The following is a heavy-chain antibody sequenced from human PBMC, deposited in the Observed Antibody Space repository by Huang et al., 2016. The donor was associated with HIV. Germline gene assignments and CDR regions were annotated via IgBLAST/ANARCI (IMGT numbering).Heavy chain of an antibody. D-gene: IGHD1-1*01. V-gene: IGHV3-30*18. Sequence: QVHLVESGGGVVQPGRSLRLSCAASGFTFSGSGMHWVRKAPGKGLEWVAVITFDGKNKYYADSVRGRFTVSRDNSQNTVSLQMNTLRAEDTAVYYCAKDNDLYYFDYWGQGTLVTVSS. J-gene: IGHJ4*02. CDR2: ITFDGKNK. CDR3: AKDNDLYYFDY. CDR1: GFTFSGSG.